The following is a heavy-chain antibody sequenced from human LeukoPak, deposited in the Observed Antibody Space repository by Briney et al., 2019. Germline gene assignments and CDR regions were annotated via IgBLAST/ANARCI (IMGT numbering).Heavy chain of an antibody. CDR1: GYMFTGYY. D-gene: IGHD3-10*01. CDR2: MNPNSGNT. CDR3: ARGVLLWFGEFDWFDP. Sequence: ASVKVSCKASGYMFTGYYIHWVRQATGQGLEWMGWMNPNSGNTGYAQKFQGRVTMTRNTSISTAYMELSSLRSEDTAVYYCARGVLLWFGEFDWFDPWGQGTLVTVSS. V-gene: IGHV1-8*02. J-gene: IGHJ5*02.